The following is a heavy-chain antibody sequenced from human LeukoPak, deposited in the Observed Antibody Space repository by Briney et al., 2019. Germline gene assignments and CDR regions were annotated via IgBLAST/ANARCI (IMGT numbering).Heavy chain of an antibody. V-gene: IGHV1-2*02. CDR2: INPNSGGT. CDR3: ARAPGAVRGVMGY. CDR1: GYTFTGYS. J-gene: IGHJ4*02. D-gene: IGHD3-10*01. Sequence: GASVKVSCKASGYTFTGYSMHWVRQATGQGLEWMGWINPNSGGTNYAKKFQGRVTITTDTSITTAYMELSRLRSDDTAVYSCARAPGAVRGVMGYWGQGTLVTVSS.